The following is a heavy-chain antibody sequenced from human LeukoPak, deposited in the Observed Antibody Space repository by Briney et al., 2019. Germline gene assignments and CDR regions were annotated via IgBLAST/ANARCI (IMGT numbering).Heavy chain of an antibody. CDR2: ISGSGGST. CDR3: AKDSSCSSTSCYNDYYYYYMDV. CDR1: GFTFSSYA. D-gene: IGHD2-2*02. Sequence: GGSLRLSCAASGFTFSSYAMSWVRQAPGKGLEWGSAISGSGGSTYYADSVKGRFTISRDNSKNTLYLQMNSLRAEDTAVYYCAKDSSCSSTSCYNDYYYYYMDVWGKGTTVTVSS. V-gene: IGHV3-23*01. J-gene: IGHJ6*03.